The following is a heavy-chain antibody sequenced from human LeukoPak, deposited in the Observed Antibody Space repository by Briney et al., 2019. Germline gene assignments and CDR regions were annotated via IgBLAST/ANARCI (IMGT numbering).Heavy chain of an antibody. D-gene: IGHD6-19*01. V-gene: IGHV1-18*04. CDR2: ISAYNGNT. Sequence: ASVKVSCKASGYTFTGYYMHWVRQAPGQGLEWMGWISAYNGNTNYAQKPQGRVTMTTDTSTSTAYMELRGLRSDDTAVYYCASGYSSGWYAVDYWGQGTLVTVSS. CDR3: ASGYSSGWYAVDY. J-gene: IGHJ4*02. CDR1: GYTFTGYY.